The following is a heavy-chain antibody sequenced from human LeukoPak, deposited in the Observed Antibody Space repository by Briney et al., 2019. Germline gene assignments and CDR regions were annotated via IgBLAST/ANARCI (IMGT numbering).Heavy chain of an antibody. V-gene: IGHV4-59*01. D-gene: IGHD1-26*01. CDR2: IYYSGST. CDR1: GGSFSGYY. CDR3: ARNKIGGDYYYYMDV. Sequence: SETLSLTCAVYGGSFSGYYWSWIRQPPGKGLEWIGYIYYSGSTNYNPSLKSRVTISVDTSKNQFSLKLSSVTAADTAVYYCARNKIGGDYYYYMDVWGKGTTVTVSS. J-gene: IGHJ6*03.